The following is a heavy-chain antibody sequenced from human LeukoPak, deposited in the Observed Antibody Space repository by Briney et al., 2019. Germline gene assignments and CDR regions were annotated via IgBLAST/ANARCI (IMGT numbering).Heavy chain of an antibody. CDR1: GFTFTAYY. J-gene: IGHJ4*02. D-gene: IGHD1-14*01. Sequence: ASVKVSCKTSGFTFTAYYMHWVRQAPGQGLEWMGWINPNSGGTNFAQKFQGRVTMTRDTSISTAYMELSSLRSDDTSVYYCARGNWNHEFDYWGQGTLVTVSS. CDR2: INPNSGGT. V-gene: IGHV1-2*02. CDR3: ARGNWNHEFDY.